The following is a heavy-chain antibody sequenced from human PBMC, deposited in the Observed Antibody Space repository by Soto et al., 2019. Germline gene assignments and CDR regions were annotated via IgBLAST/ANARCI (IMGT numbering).Heavy chain of an antibody. CDR3: ARDLNYYDSSGYYTIRDPEYELRYGMDV. V-gene: IGHV3-33*01. D-gene: IGHD3-22*01. CDR1: GFTFSSYG. CDR2: IWYDGSNK. J-gene: IGHJ6*02. Sequence: PGGSLRLSCAESGFTFSSYGMHWVRQAPGKGLEWVAVIWYDGSNKYYADSVKGRFTISRDNSKNTLYLQMNSLRAEDTAVYYCARDLNYYDSSGYYTIRDPEYELRYGMDVWGQGTTVTVSS.